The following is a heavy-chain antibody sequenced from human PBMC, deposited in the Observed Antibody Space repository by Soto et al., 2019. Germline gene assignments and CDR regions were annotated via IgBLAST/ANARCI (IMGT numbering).Heavy chain of an antibody. CDR1: GFTFSKSG. CDR2: IGGSGRKT. V-gene: IGHV3-23*01. D-gene: IGHD6-13*01. CDR3: AKDGLSDSPSAIDY. J-gene: IGHJ4*02. Sequence: GGSLRLSCAASGFTFSKSGMSWVRQAPGKGLEWVAGIGGSGRKTYYADAGKGRFTISRDNSKNTLFLQMNSLRAEDTAIYYCAKDGLSDSPSAIDYWGQGPRVTVSP.